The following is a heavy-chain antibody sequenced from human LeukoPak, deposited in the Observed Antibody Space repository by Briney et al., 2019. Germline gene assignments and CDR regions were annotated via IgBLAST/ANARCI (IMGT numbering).Heavy chain of an antibody. CDR3: ASSGSYHPVDY. CDR2: INHSGST. CDR1: GGSFSGYY. D-gene: IGHD1-26*01. V-gene: IGHV4-34*01. J-gene: IGHJ4*02. Sequence: PSETLSLTCAVYGGSFSGYYWSWIRQPPGKGLEWIGEINHSGSTNYNPSLKSRVTISVDTSKNQFSLKLSSVTAADTAVYYCASSGSYHPVDYWGQGTLVTVSS.